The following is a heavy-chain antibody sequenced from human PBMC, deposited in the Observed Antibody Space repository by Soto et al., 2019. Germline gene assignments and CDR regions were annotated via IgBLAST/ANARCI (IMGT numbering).Heavy chain of an antibody. CDR2: IKQDGSEK. V-gene: IGHV3-7*01. J-gene: IGHJ1*01. CDR3: AREWCSGGSCYRYFQH. CDR1: GFTFRSYW. Sequence: GGSLRLSCAASGFTFRSYWMSWVRQAPGKGLEWVANIKQDGSEKYYVDSVKGRFSISRDNAKNSMDLQMNSLRAEDTAVYYCAREWCSGGSCYRYFQHWGQGTLVTVSS. D-gene: IGHD2-15*01.